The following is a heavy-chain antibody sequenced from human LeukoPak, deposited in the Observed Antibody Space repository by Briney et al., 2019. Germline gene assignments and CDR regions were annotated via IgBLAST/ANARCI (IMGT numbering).Heavy chain of an antibody. CDR1: GFTFTIYS. J-gene: IGHJ4*02. CDR2: ISPDGRDT. V-gene: IGHV3-21*01. CDR3: VAGEFSFDY. D-gene: IGHD3-10*01. Sequence: GGSLRLSCAVSGFTFTIYSMNWVRQAPGKGLECVSSISPDGRDTYYADLVKGRFTISRDNAKNSVFLQMNSLRAEDTAVYSCVAGEFSFDYWGQGALVTVSS.